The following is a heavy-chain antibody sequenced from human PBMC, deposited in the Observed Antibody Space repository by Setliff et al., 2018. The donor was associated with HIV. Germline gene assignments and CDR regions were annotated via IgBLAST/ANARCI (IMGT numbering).Heavy chain of an antibody. CDR3: ARKDGVGYCDSNSCYGIGPIDF. CDR2: INPKSGAT. CDR1: GYSFTGYY. Sequence: ASVKVSCKASGYSFTGYYVNWVRQAPGHGLEWMGRINPKSGATNLAQKFQGRVTLTRDTSVTTVYMELTSLRSDDTAVYYCARKDGVGYCDSNSCYGIGPIDFWGQGSLVTVSS. D-gene: IGHD2-2*01. J-gene: IGHJ4*02. V-gene: IGHV1-2*06.